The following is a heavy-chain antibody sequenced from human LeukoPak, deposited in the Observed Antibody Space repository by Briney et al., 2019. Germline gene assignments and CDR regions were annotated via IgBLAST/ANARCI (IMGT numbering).Heavy chain of an antibody. CDR3: AREAAADPYYFDY. Sequence: GGSLRLSCAASGFTFSSYGMHWVRQAPGKGLEWVAVIWYDGSNKYYADSVKGRFTISRDNSKNTLYLQMNSLRAEDTAVYYCAREAAADPYYFDYWGQGTLVTVSS. J-gene: IGHJ4*02. V-gene: IGHV3-33*01. D-gene: IGHD6-13*01. CDR1: GFTFSSYG. CDR2: IWYDGSNK.